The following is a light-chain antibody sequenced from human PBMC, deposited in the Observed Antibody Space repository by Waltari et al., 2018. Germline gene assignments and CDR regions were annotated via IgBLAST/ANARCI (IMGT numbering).Light chain of an antibody. CDR1: TFGSYS. J-gene: IGLJ1*01. CDR2: YDG. V-gene: IGLV3-21*04. CDR3: QVWHPASDPGV. Sequence: SYVLTQPPSVSVAPGETARITCGGDTFGSYSVHLYQQRPGQAPVLVIFYDGDRPSGMPGRFSGSNSGNTATLTITRVEAGDEANYCCQVWHPASDPGVFGPGTEVTV.